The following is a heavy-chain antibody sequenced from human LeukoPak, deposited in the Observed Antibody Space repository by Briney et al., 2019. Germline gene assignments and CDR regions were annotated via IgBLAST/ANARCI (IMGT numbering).Heavy chain of an antibody. CDR2: IYSGGST. Sequence: GGSLRLSCAASGFTVSSNYMSWVRQAPGKGLEWVSVIYSGGSTYYADSVKGRFTISRDNSKKTLYLQMNSLRAEDTAVYYCARDLTAYFDYWGQGTLVTVSS. J-gene: IGHJ4*02. CDR3: ARDLTAYFDY. V-gene: IGHV3-66*01. D-gene: IGHD3-16*01. CDR1: GFTVSSNY.